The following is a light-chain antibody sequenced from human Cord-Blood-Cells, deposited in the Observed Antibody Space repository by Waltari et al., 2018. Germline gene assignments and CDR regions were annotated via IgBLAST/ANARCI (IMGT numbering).Light chain of an antibody. CDR1: SSAVVGYNY. CDR3: SSYTSSSTYV. Sequence: QPALTQSASVSGSPGQSITISCTGTSSAVVGYNYVSWYQQHHGKPPKLMIYDVSNPPSGVSNRFSGSKSGNTASLTISGLQSEDEADYYCSSYTSSSTYVFGTGTKVTVL. J-gene: IGLJ1*01. CDR2: DVS. V-gene: IGLV2-14*03.